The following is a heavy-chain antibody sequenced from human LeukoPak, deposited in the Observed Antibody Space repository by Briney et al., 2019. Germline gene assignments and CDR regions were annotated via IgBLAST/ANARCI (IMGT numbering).Heavy chain of an antibody. CDR3: AKAGGRYGYLGFDY. CDR1: GFTFSNYA. V-gene: IGHV3-30*02. CDR2: IRYDGSNK. J-gene: IGHJ4*02. Sequence: GGSLRLSCEASGFTFSNYAMSWVRQAPGKGLEWVAFIRYDGSNKYYADSVKGRFTISRDNSKNTLYLQMNSLRAEDTAVYYCAKAGGRYGYLGFDYWGQGTLVTVSS. D-gene: IGHD5-18*01.